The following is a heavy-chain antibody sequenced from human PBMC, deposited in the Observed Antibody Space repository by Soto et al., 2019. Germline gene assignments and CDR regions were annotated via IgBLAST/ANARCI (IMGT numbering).Heavy chain of an antibody. D-gene: IGHD6-6*01. CDR1: GFTLTNYA. Sequence: QVQLVESGGGVVQPGRSLRLSCAASGFTLTNYAMHWVRQAPGKGLEWLGVISDDGDNKYYADSVKGRLTISRDNSNNTLYLQMNSLRPEDTAVYYCARDRYSSSTLFDYWGQGTLVTDSS. J-gene: IGHJ4*02. CDR3: ARDRYSSSTLFDY. V-gene: IGHV3-30-3*01. CDR2: ISDDGDNK.